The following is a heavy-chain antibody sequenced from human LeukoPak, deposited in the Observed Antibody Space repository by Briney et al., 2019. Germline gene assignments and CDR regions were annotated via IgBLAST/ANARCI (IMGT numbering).Heavy chain of an antibody. D-gene: IGHD4-17*01. Sequence: QPGGSLRLSCAASGFTFDDYAMHWVRQAPGKGLEWVSGISWNSGSINYADSVKGRFTISRDNAKNSLYLQMNSLRAEDTALYYCARVGEDYGDHSDYWGQGTLVTVSS. J-gene: IGHJ4*02. CDR1: GFTFDDYA. CDR3: ARVGEDYGDHSDY. V-gene: IGHV3-9*01. CDR2: ISWNSGSI.